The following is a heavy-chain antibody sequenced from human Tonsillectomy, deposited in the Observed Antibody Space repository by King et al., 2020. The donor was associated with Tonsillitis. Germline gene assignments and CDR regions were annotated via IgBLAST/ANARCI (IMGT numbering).Heavy chain of an antibody. CDR2: INHSGST. CDR3: AGDTYYYDISGYYPHYGMDV. D-gene: IGHD3-22*01. Sequence: VQLQQWGAGLLKPSETLSLTCAVYGGSFSGYHWSWIRQPPGKALEWIGEINHSGSTSYNPSLKSRVTISLDTSKNQFSLKLSSVTAADTAVYYCAGDTYYYDISGYYPHYGMDVWGHGTTVTVSS. V-gene: IGHV4-34*01. J-gene: IGHJ6*02. CDR1: GGSFSGYH.